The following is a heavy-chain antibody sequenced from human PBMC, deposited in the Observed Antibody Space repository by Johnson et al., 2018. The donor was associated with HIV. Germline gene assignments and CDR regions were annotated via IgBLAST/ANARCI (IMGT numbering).Heavy chain of an antibody. CDR2: ITYDGTNK. CDR3: AKDMTAYYNFWSGYDQAFDI. V-gene: IGHV3-30*18. Sequence: VQLVESGGGLVKPGGSLRLSCVASGFTFSDYYMTWIRQAPGKGLEWVAGITYDGTNKYYADSVKGRFTLSRDNSKNMTDLQMNSLRAEDTAVYYCAKDMTAYYNFWSGYDQAFDIWGQGTMVTVSS. J-gene: IGHJ3*02. CDR1: GFTFSDYY. D-gene: IGHD3-3*01.